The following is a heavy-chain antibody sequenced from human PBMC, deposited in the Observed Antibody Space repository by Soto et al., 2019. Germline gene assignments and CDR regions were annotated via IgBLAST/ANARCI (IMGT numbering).Heavy chain of an antibody. Sequence: KVSCKASGGTFSSYAISWVRQAPGQGLEWMGGIIPIFGTANYAQKFQGRVTITADKSTSTAYMELSSLRSEDTAVYYCAREPGWREGDAFDIWGQGTMVTVSS. CDR1: GGTFSSYA. D-gene: IGHD1-26*01. CDR2: IIPIFGTA. V-gene: IGHV1-69*06. CDR3: AREPGWREGDAFDI. J-gene: IGHJ3*02.